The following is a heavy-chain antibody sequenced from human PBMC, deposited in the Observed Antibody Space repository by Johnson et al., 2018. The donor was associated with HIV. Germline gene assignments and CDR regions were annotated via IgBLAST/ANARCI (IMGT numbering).Heavy chain of an antibody. CDR2: IYSGGST. D-gene: IGHD1-14*01. CDR3: AKDQNRDDAFDI. J-gene: IGHJ3*02. CDR1: GFTVSSNY. Sequence: VQLVESGGGVVQPGRSLRLPCAASGFTVSSNYMSWVRQAPGKGLEWVSVIYSGGSTYYADSVKARFTIFRDNSKNTLYLQMNSLRAEDTAVYYCAKDQNRDDAFDIWGQGTMVTVSS. V-gene: IGHV3-53*01.